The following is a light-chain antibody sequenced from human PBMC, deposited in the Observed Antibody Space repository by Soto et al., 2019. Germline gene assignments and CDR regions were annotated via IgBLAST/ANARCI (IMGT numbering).Light chain of an antibody. J-gene: IGKJ2*01. Sequence: ESLLTQSPGTLSLSPGERATLSCRASQSVSTRYLAWYQQKPGQAPRLLIYGASIRAACIPDRFSGSGSGTDFNLTISRLEPEDFAVYYCHQFGSSPRAFTFGQGTKLEI. V-gene: IGKV3-20*01. CDR1: QSVSTRY. CDR2: GAS. CDR3: HQFGSSPRAFT.